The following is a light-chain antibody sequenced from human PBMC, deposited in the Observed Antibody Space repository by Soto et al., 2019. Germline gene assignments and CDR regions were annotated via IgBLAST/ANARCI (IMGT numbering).Light chain of an antibody. V-gene: IGKV1-9*01. CDR1: QGISSY. CDR2: AAS. Sequence: DIQLTQSPSFLSASVGDRVTITCRASQGISSYLAWYQQKPGKAPKLLIYAASTLQSGVPSRLSGSGSGTEFTLTISSLQPEDFATYYCQQLNNYPSTFGGGTKVDIK. J-gene: IGKJ4*01. CDR3: QQLNNYPST.